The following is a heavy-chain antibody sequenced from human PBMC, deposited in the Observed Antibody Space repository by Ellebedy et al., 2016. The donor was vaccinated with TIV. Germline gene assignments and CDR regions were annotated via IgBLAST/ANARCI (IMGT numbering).Heavy chain of an antibody. V-gene: IGHV3-23*01. Sequence: PGGSLRLSCAASGFTFSSYWMSWVRQAPGKGLEWVSGIFGSGGGISYADSVKGRFTISRDNSTSMVHLQMNSLRPEDTAVYYCAKDRTSGDGYWVFDQWGQGTLVTVSS. CDR3: AKDRTSGDGYWVFDQ. CDR1: GFTFSSYW. J-gene: IGHJ4*02. CDR2: IFGSGGGI. D-gene: IGHD5-18*01.